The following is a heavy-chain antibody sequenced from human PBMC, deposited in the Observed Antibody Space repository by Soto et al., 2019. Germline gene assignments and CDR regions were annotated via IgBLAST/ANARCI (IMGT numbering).Heavy chain of an antibody. CDR2: IIPIFGTA. Sequence: QVQLVQSGAEVKKPGSSVKVSCKASGGTFSSYAISWVRQAPGQGLEWMGGIIPIFGTANYAQKFQGRVTITADESTSTGYMELSSLRSEDTAVYYCARFEVCGGDCYNFDYWGQGTLVTVSS. CDR3: ARFEVCGGDCYNFDY. D-gene: IGHD2-21*02. J-gene: IGHJ4*02. CDR1: GGTFSSYA. V-gene: IGHV1-69*12.